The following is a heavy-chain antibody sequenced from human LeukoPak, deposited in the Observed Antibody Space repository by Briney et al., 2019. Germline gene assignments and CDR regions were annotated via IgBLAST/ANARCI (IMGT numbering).Heavy chain of an antibody. J-gene: IGHJ4*02. CDR3: AKGSAGAGSYRPFDY. D-gene: IGHD3-10*01. Sequence: QPGGSLRLSCAASGFIFSSAVMSWVRQAPGKDLEWVSAINSGSGTTYAESVKGRFTISRDNSRNTLYLQMNTLRAEDTAVYYCAKGSAGAGSYRPFDYWGQGTLVTVSS. CDR1: GFIFSSAV. V-gene: IGHV3-23*01. CDR2: INSGSGTT.